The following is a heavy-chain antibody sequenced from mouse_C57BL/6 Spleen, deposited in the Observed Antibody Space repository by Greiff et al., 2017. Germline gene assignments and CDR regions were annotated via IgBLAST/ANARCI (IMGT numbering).Heavy chain of an antibody. Sequence: VQLQQSGPGLVKPSQSLSLTCSVPGYSITSGYYWNWIRQFPGNKLEWMGYISYDGSNNYNPSLKNRISITRDTSKNQFFLKLNSVTTEDTATDYCARDLPYDYDAWFAYWGQGTLVTVSA. V-gene: IGHV3-6*01. D-gene: IGHD2-4*01. CDR1: GYSITSGYY. J-gene: IGHJ3*01. CDR2: ISYDGSN. CDR3: ARDLPYDYDAWFAY.